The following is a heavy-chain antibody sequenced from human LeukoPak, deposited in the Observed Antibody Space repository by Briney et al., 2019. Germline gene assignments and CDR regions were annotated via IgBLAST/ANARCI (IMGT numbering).Heavy chain of an antibody. J-gene: IGHJ4*02. CDR1: GGSISSSSYY. CDR3: ARGRYNDYGFDY. D-gene: IGHD4-17*01. V-gene: IGHV4-39*07. CDR2: IYYSGST. Sequence: PSQTLSLTCTVSGGSISSSSYYWGWIRQPPGKGLEWIGSIYYSGSTYYNPSLKSRVTISVDTSKNQFSLKLSSVTAADTAVYFCARGRYNDYGFDYWGQGTLVTVSS.